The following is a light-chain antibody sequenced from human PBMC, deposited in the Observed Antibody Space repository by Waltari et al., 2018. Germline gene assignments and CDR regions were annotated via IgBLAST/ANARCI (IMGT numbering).Light chain of an antibody. J-gene: IGKJ2*03. CDR1: QSLLHSNGNTY. CDR3: MQSTKEYS. Sequence: DIVMTQTPLSLPVTPGETAAISCRSSQSLLHSNGNTYLHWYLQKPGQSPRLLIYKVTNRESGVPDRFSCSGSGTDFTLKISRVEPEDVGVYYCMQSTKEYSFGQGTKVEIK. CDR2: KVT. V-gene: IGKV2D-29*02.